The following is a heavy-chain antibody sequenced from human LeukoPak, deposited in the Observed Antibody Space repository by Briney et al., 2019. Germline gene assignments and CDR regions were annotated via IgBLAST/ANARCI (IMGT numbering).Heavy chain of an antibody. J-gene: IGHJ6*02. CDR3: ARVWELRYYGMDV. D-gene: IGHD1-26*01. CDR1: GFTFSSYS. V-gene: IGHV3-21*01. Sequence: PGGSLRLSCAAPGFTFSSYSMNWVRQAPGKGLEWVSSISSSSSYIYYADSVKGRFTISRDNAKNSLYLQMNSLRAEDTAVYYCARVWELRYYGMDVWGQGTTVTVSS. CDR2: ISSSSSYI.